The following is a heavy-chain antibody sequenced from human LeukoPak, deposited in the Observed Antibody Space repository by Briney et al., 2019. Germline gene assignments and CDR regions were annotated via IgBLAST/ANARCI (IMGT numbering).Heavy chain of an antibody. V-gene: IGHV4-4*02. CDR1: GXSISSSNW. CDR3: VREIEDAFDI. Sequence: PSGTLSLTCAVSGXSISSSNWWSWVRQPPGKGLEWIGQIYHSGSTNYNPSLKSRVTISLDKSKNQFSLELTSVTAADTAVYYCVREIEDAFDIWGQGTVVTVSS. J-gene: IGHJ3*02. D-gene: IGHD2/OR15-2a*01. CDR2: IYHSGST.